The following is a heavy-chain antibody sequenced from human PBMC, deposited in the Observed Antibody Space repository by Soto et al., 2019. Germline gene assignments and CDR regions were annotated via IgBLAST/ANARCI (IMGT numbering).Heavy chain of an antibody. CDR3: ARRWGGTFDY. V-gene: IGHV4-59*01. Sequence: SETLSLTCTVSGGSISSYYWSWIRQPPGKGLEWIGYIYYSGSTNYNPSLKSRVTISVDTSKNQFSLKLSSVTATDTAVYYCARRWGGTFDYWGQGTLVTVSS. CDR2: IYYSGST. CDR1: GGSISSYY. D-gene: IGHD2-21*01. J-gene: IGHJ4*02.